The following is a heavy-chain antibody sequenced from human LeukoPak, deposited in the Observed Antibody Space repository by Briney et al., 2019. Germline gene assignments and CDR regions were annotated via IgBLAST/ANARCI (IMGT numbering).Heavy chain of an antibody. V-gene: IGHV3-23*01. J-gene: IGHJ3*02. CDR2: ISGSGGST. Sequence: LPGGSLRLSCAASGFTFSSYAMSWVRRAPGKGLEWASTISGSGGSTYYADSVKGRFTIPRDNSRNTLYLQMSSLRAEDTAVYYCARNYYDSSGYYPDAFDIWGQGTMVTVSS. CDR1: GFTFSSYA. CDR3: ARNYYDSSGYYPDAFDI. D-gene: IGHD3-22*01.